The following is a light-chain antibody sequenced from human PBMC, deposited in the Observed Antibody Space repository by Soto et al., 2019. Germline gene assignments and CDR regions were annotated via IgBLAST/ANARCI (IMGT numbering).Light chain of an antibody. CDR1: RGVSANY. Sequence: EIVLTQSPGTLSLSPGERATLSCRASRGVSANYLAWYQQKPGEAPKVLIFAASSLRSGVPSRFSGSGYGTDFTLTINNLHPEDSATYYCQQTHAVPLTFGQGTRLEIK. V-gene: IGKV3-20*01. CDR2: AAS. CDR3: QQTHAVPLT. J-gene: IGKJ5*01.